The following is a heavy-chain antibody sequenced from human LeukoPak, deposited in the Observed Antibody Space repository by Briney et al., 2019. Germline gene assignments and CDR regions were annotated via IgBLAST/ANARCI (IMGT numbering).Heavy chain of an antibody. CDR2: IYPTRSA. CDR3: GRSWRMGATLDY. J-gene: IGHJ4*02. CDR1: GDSISSSY. Sequence: MPSETLSLTCTVSGDSISSSYWSWVRQPAGKGLEWIGRIYPTRSANYSPSLRSRVTMSVDTSKNQFSLKLTSVTAADTAVYYCGRSWRMGATLDYWGQGILVTVSS. V-gene: IGHV4-4*07. D-gene: IGHD1-26*01.